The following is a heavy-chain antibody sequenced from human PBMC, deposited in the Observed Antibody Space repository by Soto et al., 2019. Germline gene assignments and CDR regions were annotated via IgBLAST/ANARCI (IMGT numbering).Heavy chain of an antibody. CDR2: ISTSGGST. D-gene: IGHD2-21*02. CDR1: GFTFSTYA. J-gene: IGHJ4*02. V-gene: IGHV3-23*01. Sequence: PGGSLRLSCAASGFTFSTYAMTWVRQAPGKGLEWASTISTSGGSTHYADSVKGRFTISRDNSKNTLYLQMNSLRPEDTAVYYCAREGPRTTGIPYVDYWGQGTLVTASS. CDR3: AREGPRTTGIPYVDY.